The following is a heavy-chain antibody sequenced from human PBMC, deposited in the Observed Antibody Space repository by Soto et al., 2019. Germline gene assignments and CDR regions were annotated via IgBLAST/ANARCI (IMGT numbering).Heavy chain of an antibody. CDR3: AGRPDIVVVDWFDP. CDR2: IYYSGNT. Sequence: QLQLQESGPGLVKPSETLSLTCTVSGGSISSSSYYWGWIRQPPGKGLEWIGSIYYSGNTYYNPSLKSRVTRSVDTSISQFSLKLSSVTAADTAVYYCAGRPDIVVVDWFDPWGQGTLVTVSS. D-gene: IGHD2-2*01. CDR1: GGSISSSSYY. V-gene: IGHV4-39*01. J-gene: IGHJ5*02.